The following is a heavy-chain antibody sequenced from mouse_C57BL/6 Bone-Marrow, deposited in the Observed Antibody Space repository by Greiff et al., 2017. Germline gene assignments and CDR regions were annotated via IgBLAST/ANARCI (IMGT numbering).Heavy chain of an antibody. V-gene: IGHV5-12*01. CDR3: ARQGYYYAMDY. CDR2: ISNGGGST. J-gene: IGHJ4*01. D-gene: IGHD3-2*02. CDR1: GFTFSDYY. Sequence: EVQLQESGGGLVQPGGSLKLSCAASGFTFSDYYMYWVRQTPEKRLEWVAYISNGGGSTYYPDTVKGRFTISRDNAKNTLYLQMSRLKSEDTAMYYCARQGYYYAMDYWGQGTSVTVSS.